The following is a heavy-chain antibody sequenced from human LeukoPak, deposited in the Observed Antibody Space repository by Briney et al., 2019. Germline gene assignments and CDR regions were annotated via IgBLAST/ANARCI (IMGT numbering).Heavy chain of an antibody. D-gene: IGHD4-17*01. V-gene: IGHV3-11*01. J-gene: IGHJ4*02. Sequence: GGSLRLSCAASGFTFSNYAMTWVRQAPGKGLEWVSTISGSGSTIYYADSVKGRFTISRDNAKNSLYLQMNSLRAEDTAVYYCASDTVWGQGTLVTVSS. CDR2: ISGSGSTI. CDR1: GFTFSNYA. CDR3: ASDTV.